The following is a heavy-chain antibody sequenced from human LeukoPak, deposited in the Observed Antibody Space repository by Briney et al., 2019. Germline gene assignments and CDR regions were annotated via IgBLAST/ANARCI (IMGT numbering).Heavy chain of an antibody. V-gene: IGHV4-61*02. CDR3: ARVAYYYDSSGIGHDAFDI. CDR2: IYTSGST. D-gene: IGHD3-22*01. CDR1: GTSIRSGSYY. Sequence: SETLSLTCTVTGTSIRSGSYYWNWIRQAAGKGLEWIGRIYTSGSTNYNPSLKSRVTISVDTSKNQFSLKLSSVTAADTAVYYCARVAYYYDSSGIGHDAFDIWGQGTMVTVSS. J-gene: IGHJ3*02.